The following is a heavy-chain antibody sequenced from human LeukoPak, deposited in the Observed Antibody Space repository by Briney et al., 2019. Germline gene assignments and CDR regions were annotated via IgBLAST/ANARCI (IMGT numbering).Heavy chain of an antibody. CDR1: GFTFSIYS. J-gene: IGHJ4*02. V-gene: IGHV3-21*01. CDR3: AGPVGSGWYRD. D-gene: IGHD6-19*01. Sequence: PGGTLRLSGAASGFTFSIYSMNWVRQAPGKGVDWVSSISSSSSYIYYADSVKGRFTISRDNAKNSLYLQMNSLRAEDTAVYYCAGPVGSGWYRDWGQGTLVTVSS. CDR2: ISSSSSYI.